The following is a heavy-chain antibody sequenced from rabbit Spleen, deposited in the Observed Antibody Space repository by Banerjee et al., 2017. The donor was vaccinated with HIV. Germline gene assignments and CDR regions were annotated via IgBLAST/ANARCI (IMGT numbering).Heavy chain of an antibody. Sequence: QSLEESGGDLVKPGASLTLTCTASGFSFSSSYYMCWVRQAPGKGLEWIGCIYTGSSGSTWYASWAKGRFTISKTSSTTVTLQMTSLTAADTATYFCARDLDGVIGWNFGWWGPGTLVTVS. CDR2: IYTGSSGST. D-gene: IGHD1-1*01. V-gene: IGHV1S40*01. CDR3: ARDLDGVIGWNFGW. J-gene: IGHJ4*01. CDR1: GFSFSSSYY.